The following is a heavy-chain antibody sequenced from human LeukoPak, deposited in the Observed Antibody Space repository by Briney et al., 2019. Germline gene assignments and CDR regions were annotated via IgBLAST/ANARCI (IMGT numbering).Heavy chain of an antibody. J-gene: IGHJ4*02. CDR2: TWSDGRSE. V-gene: IGHV3-33*01. CDR3: ARDRGNDYFDS. Sequence: KPGGSLRLSCVVSGVSLSSHGMHWVRQAPGKGLEWLTFTWSDGRSEYYADSVKGRFTVSKDNSKNTVYLQINSLRVEDTAVYYCARDRGNDYFDSWGQGTLVIVSS. CDR1: GVSLSSHG.